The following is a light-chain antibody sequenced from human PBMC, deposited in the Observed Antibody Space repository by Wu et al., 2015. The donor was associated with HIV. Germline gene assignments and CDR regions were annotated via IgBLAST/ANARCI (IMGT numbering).Light chain of an antibody. CDR1: QTVDFNY. CDR3: LHYGTSPSYT. CDR2: GAS. J-gene: IGKJ3*01. Sequence: EVVLTQSPGTLSLPPGERATLSCRASQTVDFNYISWYQQRPGQAPRLLIYGASVRATDIPDRFSGSGYGTDFTLSIKRLESEDSAVYYCLHYGTSPSYTFGPGTKVEI. V-gene: IGKV3-20*01.